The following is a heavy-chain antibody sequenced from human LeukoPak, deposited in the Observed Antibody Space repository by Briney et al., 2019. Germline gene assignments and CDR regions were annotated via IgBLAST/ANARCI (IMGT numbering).Heavy chain of an antibody. J-gene: IGHJ4*02. CDR3: ARSWRREMAFVY. CDR1: GFTFSSYA. CDR2: ISYDGSNK. Sequence: GGSLRLSCAASGFTFSSYAMHWVRQAPGKGLEWVAVISYDGSNKYYADSVKGRFTISRDNSKNTLYLQMNSLRAEDTAVYYCARSWRREMAFVYWGQGTLVTVSS. V-gene: IGHV3-30-3*01. D-gene: IGHD5-24*01.